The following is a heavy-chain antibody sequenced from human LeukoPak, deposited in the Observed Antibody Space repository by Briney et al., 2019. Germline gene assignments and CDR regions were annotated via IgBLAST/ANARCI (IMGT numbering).Heavy chain of an antibody. J-gene: IGHJ3*02. D-gene: IGHD3-22*01. CDR2: IYTSGST. Sequence: SETLSLTCTVSGGSISSYYWSWIRQPAGKGLEWIGRIYTSGSTNYNPSLKSRVTMSVDTSKNQFSLKLSSVTAADTAVYYCARDANDSSGYYSFDDAFDIWGQGTMVTVSS. CDR3: ARDANDSSGYYSFDDAFDI. V-gene: IGHV4-4*07. CDR1: GGSISSYY.